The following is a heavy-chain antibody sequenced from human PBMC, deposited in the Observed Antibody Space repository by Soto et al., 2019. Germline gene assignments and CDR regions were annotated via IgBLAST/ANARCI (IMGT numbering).Heavy chain of an antibody. CDR3: AKPYCGGDCYYYYGMDV. D-gene: IGHD2-21*02. CDR1: GFTFSSHA. Sequence: LRLSCAASGFTFSSHAMSWVRQAPGKGLEWVSAISGSGGSTYYADSVKGRFTISRDNSKNTLYLQMNSLRAEDTAVYYCAKPYCGGDCYYYYGMDVWGQGTTVTVSS. J-gene: IGHJ6*02. V-gene: IGHV3-23*01. CDR2: ISGSGGST.